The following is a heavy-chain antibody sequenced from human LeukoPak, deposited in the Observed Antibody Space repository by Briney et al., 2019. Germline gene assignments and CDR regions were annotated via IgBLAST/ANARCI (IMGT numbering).Heavy chain of an antibody. D-gene: IGHD3-10*01. CDR3: ARLTYYYGSGSQNWFDP. CDR2: VYPGDSDI. Sequence: GESLKISCKGSGYSFGIYWIGWVRQMPGKGLEWMGIVYPGDSDIRYSPSFQGQVTISADKSISTAYLQWSSLKASDTAMYYCARLTYYYGSGSQNWFDPWGQGTLVTVSS. CDR1: GYSFGIYW. J-gene: IGHJ5*02. V-gene: IGHV5-51*01.